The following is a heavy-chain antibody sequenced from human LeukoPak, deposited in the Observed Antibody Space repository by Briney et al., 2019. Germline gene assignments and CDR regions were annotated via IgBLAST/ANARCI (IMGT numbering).Heavy chain of an antibody. CDR3: AVGGVLRVVPAAMPAGYDILTGYHLDY. J-gene: IGHJ4*02. Sequence: ASVKVSCKASGYTFTSYGISWVRQAPGQGLEWMGWISAYNGNTNYAQKLQGRVTMTTDTSTSTAYMELRSLRSDDTAVYYCAVGGVLRVVPAAMPAGYDILTGYHLDYWGQGTLVTVSS. D-gene: IGHD3-9*01. V-gene: IGHV1-18*01. CDR2: ISAYNGNT. CDR1: GYTFTSYG.